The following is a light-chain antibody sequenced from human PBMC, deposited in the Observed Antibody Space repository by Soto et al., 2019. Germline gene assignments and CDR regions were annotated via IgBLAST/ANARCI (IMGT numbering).Light chain of an antibody. CDR1: QRINNNY. Sequence: EIVLTQSPGTVSLSPGERATLSCRASQRINNNYVAWFQQKTGQAPRLLIHGASERATGIPDRFSGSGSGTDFTLTISGLEPEDFAVYYCQQYGRSPWTFGQGTKVEFK. CDR3: QQYGRSPWT. CDR2: GAS. V-gene: IGKV3-20*01. J-gene: IGKJ1*01.